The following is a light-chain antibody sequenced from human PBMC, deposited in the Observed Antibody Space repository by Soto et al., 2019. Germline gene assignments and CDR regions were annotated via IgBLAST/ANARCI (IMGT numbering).Light chain of an antibody. CDR2: DNN. J-gene: IGLJ2*01. CDR1: SSNIGNNY. CDR3: GTWDSSLSAVV. V-gene: IGLV1-51*01. Sequence: QSVLTQPPSVSGAPRQKVTISCSGSSSNIGNNYVSWYQQLPGTAPKLLIYDNNKRPSGIPDRFSGSKSGTSATLGITGLQTGDEADYYCGTWDSSLSAVVFGGGTKVTVL.